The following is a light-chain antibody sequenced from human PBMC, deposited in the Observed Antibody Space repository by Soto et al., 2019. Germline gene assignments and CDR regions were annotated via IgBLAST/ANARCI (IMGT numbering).Light chain of an antibody. V-gene: IGLV2-14*01. CDR3: NSHTTSRSLV. CDR2: EVN. CDR1: SSDVGAYNY. Sequence: QSVLTQPASVTGSPGQSITISCTGTSSDVGAYNYVSWYQQHPGKAPKLMVYEVNNRPSGVSDRFSGSKSGNTASLTISGLQAEDEADYYCNSHTTSRSLVFGGGTKATVL. J-gene: IGLJ2*01.